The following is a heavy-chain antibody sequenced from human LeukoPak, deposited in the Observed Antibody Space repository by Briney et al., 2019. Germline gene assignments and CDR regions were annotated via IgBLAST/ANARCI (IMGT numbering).Heavy chain of an antibody. Sequence: SQTLSLTCTVSGGSISSGDSYWSWIRQPPGKGLEWIGYIYYSGSTYYNPSLKSRVTISVDTSKNQFSLKLSSVTAADTAVYYCARDTFWSGYYTGHYYYYGMDVWGQGTTVTVSS. J-gene: IGHJ6*02. CDR1: GGSISSGDSY. D-gene: IGHD3-3*01. CDR2: IYYSGST. V-gene: IGHV4-30-4*01. CDR3: ARDTFWSGYYTGHYYYYGMDV.